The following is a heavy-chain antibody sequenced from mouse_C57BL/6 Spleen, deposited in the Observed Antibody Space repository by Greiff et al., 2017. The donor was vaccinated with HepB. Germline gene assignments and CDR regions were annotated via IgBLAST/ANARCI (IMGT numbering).Heavy chain of an antibody. V-gene: IGHV1-82*01. CDR2: IYPGDGDT. CDR3: ARSDYGSRAWFAY. Sequence: VQLQQSGPELVKPGASVKISCKASGYAFSSSWMNWVKQRPGKGLEWIGRIYPGDGDTNYNGKFKGKATLTADKSSSTAYMQRSSLTSEDSAVYVCARSDYGSRAWFAYWGQGTLVTVSA. CDR1: GYAFSSSW. J-gene: IGHJ3*01. D-gene: IGHD1-1*01.